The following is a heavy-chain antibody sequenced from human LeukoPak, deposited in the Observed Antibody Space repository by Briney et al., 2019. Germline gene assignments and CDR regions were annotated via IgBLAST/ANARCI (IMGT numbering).Heavy chain of an antibody. Sequence: NTSETLTLTCAVYGGSFSGYYWSWIRQPPGKGLEWIGEINHSGSTNYNPSLKSRVTISVDTSKDQFSLKLSSVTAADTAVYYCARGFLGYWRAFDIWGQGTMVTVSS. CDR3: ARGFLGYWRAFDI. V-gene: IGHV4-34*01. J-gene: IGHJ3*02. D-gene: IGHD2-15*01. CDR1: GGSFSGYY. CDR2: INHSGST.